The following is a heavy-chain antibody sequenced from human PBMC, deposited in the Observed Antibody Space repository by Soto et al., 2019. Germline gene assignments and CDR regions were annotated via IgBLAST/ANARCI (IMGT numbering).Heavy chain of an antibody. V-gene: IGHV3-66*01. CDR3: ARVERGATDAFHI. D-gene: IGHD1-26*01. CDR1: GFTVSSNY. J-gene: IGHJ3*02. CDR2: IYSGGST. Sequence: GGSLRLSCAASGFTVSSNYMSWVRQAPGKGLEWVSVIYSGGSTYYADSVKGRFTISRDNAKNSLYLQMNSLRAEDTAVYYCARVERGATDAFHIWGQGTMVTVSS.